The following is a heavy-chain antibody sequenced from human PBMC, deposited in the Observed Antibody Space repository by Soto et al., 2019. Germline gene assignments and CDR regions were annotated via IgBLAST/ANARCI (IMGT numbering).Heavy chain of an antibody. CDR1: GFTFSSYA. J-gene: IGHJ4*02. CDR3: ARLFFDWLLPSWPPDY. Sequence: GGSLRLSCAASGFTFSSYAMSWVRQAPGKGLEWVSAISGSSGSTIYYADSVKGRFTISRDNAKNSLYLQMNSLRAEDTAVYYCARLFFDWLLPSWPPDYWGQGTLVTVSS. CDR2: ISGSSGSTI. V-gene: IGHV3-23*01. D-gene: IGHD3-9*01.